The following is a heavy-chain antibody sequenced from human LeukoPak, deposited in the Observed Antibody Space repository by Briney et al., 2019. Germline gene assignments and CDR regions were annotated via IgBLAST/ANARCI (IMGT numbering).Heavy chain of an antibody. J-gene: IGHJ5*02. D-gene: IGHD1-26*01. V-gene: IGHV1-8*01. Sequence: ASVKVSCKASGYTFTSYDINWVRQATGQGLEWMGWMSPNSGNAGYAQKFQGRVTMTRNTSISTAYMELNSLRSEDTAVYYCAKGGSGTYPKGWFDPWGQGTLVTVSS. CDR3: AKGGSGTYPKGWFDP. CDR2: MSPNSGNA. CDR1: GYTFTSYD.